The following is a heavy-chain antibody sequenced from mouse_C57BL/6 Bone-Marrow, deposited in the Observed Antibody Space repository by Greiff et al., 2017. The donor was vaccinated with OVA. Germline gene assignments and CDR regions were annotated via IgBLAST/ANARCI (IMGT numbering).Heavy chain of an antibody. CDR1: GFTFSSYA. CDR2: ISSGGDYI. Sequence: EVQVVESGEGLVKPGGSLKLSCAASGFTFSSYAMSWVRQTPEKRLEWVAYISSGGDYIYYADTVKGRFTISRDNARNTLYLQMSSLKSEDTAMYYCTRDRRSYGNSYAMDYWGQGTSVTVSS. D-gene: IGHD2-1*01. V-gene: IGHV5-9-1*02. J-gene: IGHJ4*01. CDR3: TRDRRSYGNSYAMDY.